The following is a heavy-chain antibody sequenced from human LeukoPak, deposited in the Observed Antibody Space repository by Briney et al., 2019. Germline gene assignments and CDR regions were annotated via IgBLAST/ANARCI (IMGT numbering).Heavy chain of an antibody. CDR1: GGSISSYY. CDR2: IYYNGGT. J-gene: IGHJ5*02. D-gene: IGHD3-3*01. CDR3: ARTTPTGFWIGYPNWFDP. Sequence: SETLSLTCTVSGGSISSYYWSWIRQPPGKGLEWIGNIYYNGGTNYNPSLKSRVTISVGTSKNQFSLKLSSVTAADTAVYYCARTTPTGFWIGYPNWFDPWGQGTLVTVSS. V-gene: IGHV4-59*01.